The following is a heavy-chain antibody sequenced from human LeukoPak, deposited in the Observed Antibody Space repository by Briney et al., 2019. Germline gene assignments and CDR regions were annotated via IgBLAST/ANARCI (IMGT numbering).Heavy chain of an antibody. J-gene: IGHJ6*03. CDR1: GFTFSNYG. CDR3: AREGHYDILTGYSPLEYYFYYMDV. V-gene: IGHV3-30*04. D-gene: IGHD3-9*01. CDR2: ISSDGVEK. Sequence: QPGRSLRLSREASGFTFSNYGIHWVRQTPGKGLEWVAAISSDGVEKHYADSVKGRFTISRDNSKSTLYLQMNSLRAEDTALYYCAREGHYDILTGYSPLEYYFYYMDVWGKGTTVTVSS.